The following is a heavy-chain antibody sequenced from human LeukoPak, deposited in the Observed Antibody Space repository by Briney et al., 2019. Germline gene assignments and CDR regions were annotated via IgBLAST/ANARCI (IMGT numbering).Heavy chain of an antibody. CDR2: IYHSGST. CDR3: ARVRLAAAGTDY. D-gene: IGHD6-13*01. J-gene: IGHJ4*02. Sequence: SETLSLTCAVSGGSISSSNWWSWVRPPPGKGLEWIGEIYHSGSTNYNPSLKSRVTISVDKSKNQFSLKLSSVTAADTAVYYCARVRLAAAGTDYWGQGTLVTVSS. CDR1: GGSISSSNW. V-gene: IGHV4-4*02.